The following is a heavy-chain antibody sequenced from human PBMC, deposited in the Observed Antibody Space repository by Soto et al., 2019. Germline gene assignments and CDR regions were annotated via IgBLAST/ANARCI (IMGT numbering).Heavy chain of an antibody. CDR2: INPNSGGT. V-gene: IGHV1-2*04. Sequence: ASVKVSCKASGYTFTGYYMHWVRQAPGQGLEWMGWINPNSGGTNYAQKFQGWVTMTRDTSISTAYMELSRLRSDDTAVYYCARDRKRSRGCSGGSCAVSPAYYYYYGMDVWGQGTTVTVSS. CDR1: GYTFTGYY. D-gene: IGHD2-15*01. CDR3: ARDRKRSRGCSGGSCAVSPAYYYYYGMDV. J-gene: IGHJ6*02.